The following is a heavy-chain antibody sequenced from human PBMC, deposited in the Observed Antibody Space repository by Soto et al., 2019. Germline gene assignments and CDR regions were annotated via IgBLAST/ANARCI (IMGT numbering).Heavy chain of an antibody. Sequence: QVQMVQSGAEVKKPGASVKVSCKSSGYTFSIYSINWVRQAPGHGLEWVGWFSPYNGGTHYAQKLQGRVTMTTDTPTSTAYMELKSLRSDDTAVYYCARVSSRTTLGSWGPGTLVTVSS. CDR1: GYTFSIYS. V-gene: IGHV1-18*04. CDR2: FSPYNGGT. J-gene: IGHJ4*02. D-gene: IGHD2-2*01. CDR3: ARVSSRTTLGS.